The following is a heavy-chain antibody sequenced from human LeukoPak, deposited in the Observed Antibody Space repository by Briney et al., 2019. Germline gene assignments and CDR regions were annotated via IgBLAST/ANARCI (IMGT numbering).Heavy chain of an antibody. D-gene: IGHD3-22*01. CDR1: GFSFSSYG. V-gene: IGHV3-30*02. CDR2: IRYDGSNK. J-gene: IGHJ4*02. Sequence: GGSLRLSCAASGFSFSSYGMDWVRQAPGKGLEWVAFIRYDGSNKYYADSAKDRFTISRDDSKNTLYLQMNSLRAEDTAVYYCAKESESYDSSGSTFDYWGQGTLVTVSS. CDR3: AKESESYDSSGSTFDY.